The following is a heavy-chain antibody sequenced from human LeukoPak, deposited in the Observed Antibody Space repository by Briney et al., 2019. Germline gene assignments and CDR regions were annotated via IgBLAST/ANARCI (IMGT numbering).Heavy chain of an antibody. CDR2: IYHSGST. Sequence: SQTLSLTCAVSGGSISSGGYSWSWIRQPRGKGLEWIGYIYHSGSTYYNPSLKSRVTISVDRSKNQFSLKLSSVTAADTAVYYCARGGIAGSGYDAFDIWGQGTMVTVSS. V-gene: IGHV4-30-2*01. CDR1: GGSISSGGYS. J-gene: IGHJ3*02. CDR3: ARGGIAGSGYDAFDI. D-gene: IGHD6-25*01.